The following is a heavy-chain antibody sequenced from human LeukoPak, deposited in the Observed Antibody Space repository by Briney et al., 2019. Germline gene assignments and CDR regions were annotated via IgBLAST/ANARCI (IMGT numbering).Heavy chain of an antibody. CDR1: GFTFSSYW. CDR3: ATFANEDFDI. CDR2: INSDGSST. V-gene: IGHV3-74*01. Sequence: GGSLRLSCAASGFTFSSYWMHWVRHAPGKGLVWVSRINSDGSSTTYADSVKGRFTISRDNAKNTLYLQMNSLRTEDTAVYYCATFANEDFDIWGQGTMVTVSS. J-gene: IGHJ3*02.